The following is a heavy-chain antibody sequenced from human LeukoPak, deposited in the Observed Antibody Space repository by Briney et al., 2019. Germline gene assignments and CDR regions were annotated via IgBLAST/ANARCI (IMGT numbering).Heavy chain of an antibody. CDR1: GGSISSGGYY. D-gene: IGHD4-17*01. CDR3: AREEVTTLSRYFDY. Sequence: SETLSLTCTVSGGSISSGGYYWSWIRQHPGKGLEWIGYIYYSGSTYYNPSLKSRVTISVDTSKNQFSLKLSSVTAADTAVYYCAREEVTTLSRYFDYWGQGTLVTVS. J-gene: IGHJ4*02. CDR2: IYYSGST. V-gene: IGHV4-31*03.